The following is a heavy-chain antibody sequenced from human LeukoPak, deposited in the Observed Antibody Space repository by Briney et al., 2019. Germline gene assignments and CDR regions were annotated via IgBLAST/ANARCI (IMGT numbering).Heavy chain of an antibody. CDR3: ARGGSSSFLYYFDY. V-gene: IGHV3-30-3*01. CDR1: GFTFSSYA. CDR2: ISYDGSNK. D-gene: IGHD6-6*01. Sequence: GRSLRLSCAASGFTFSSYAMHWVRQAPGKGLEWVAVISYDGSNKYYADSEKGRFTISRDNSKNTLYLQMNSLRAEDTAVYYCARGGSSSFLYYFDYWGQGTLVTVSS. J-gene: IGHJ4*02.